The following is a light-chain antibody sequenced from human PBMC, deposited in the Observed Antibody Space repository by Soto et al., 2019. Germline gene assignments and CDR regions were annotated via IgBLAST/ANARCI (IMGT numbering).Light chain of an antibody. V-gene: IGLV2-14*01. CDR3: SSYTSSCTHVV. Sequence: QSALTQPASVSGSPGQSITISCTGTSSDVGGYNYVSWYQQHPGKAPKLMIYEVSNRPSGVSNRFSGSKSGNTASLTISGLQAEDEADYYCSSYTSSCTHVVFGGGTQLTVL. CDR1: SSDVGGYNY. J-gene: IGLJ2*01. CDR2: EVS.